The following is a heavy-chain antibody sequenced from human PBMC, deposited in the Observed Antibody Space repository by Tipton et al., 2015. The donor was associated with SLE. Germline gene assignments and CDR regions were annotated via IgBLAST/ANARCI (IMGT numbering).Heavy chain of an antibody. CDR3: AKDYDYDNADYN. J-gene: IGHJ4*02. CDR2: IDHSGST. D-gene: IGHD4-17*01. CDR1: GGSIRSSNW. V-gene: IGHV4-4*02. Sequence: TLSLTCAVSGGSIRSSNWWSWVRQPPGKGLEWIGEIDHSGSTNSNPSLKSRVSMSVDKSKNQFSLELSSVTVADTAVYYCAKDYDYDNADYNWGQGKLVIVSS.